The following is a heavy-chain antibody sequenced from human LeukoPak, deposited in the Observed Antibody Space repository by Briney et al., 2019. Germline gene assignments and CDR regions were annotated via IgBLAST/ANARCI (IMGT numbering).Heavy chain of an antibody. CDR3: ARARPSGSYIDY. CDR1: GYTFTGYY. CDR2: INPNSGGT. V-gene: IGHV1-2*02. J-gene: IGHJ4*02. Sequence: ASVKVSCKASGYTFTGYYMHWVRQAPGQGLEWMGWINPNSGGTNYAQKFQGRVTMTRDTSISTAYMELSRLRSDDTAVYYCARARPSGSYIDYWGQGTLVTVSS. D-gene: IGHD1-26*01.